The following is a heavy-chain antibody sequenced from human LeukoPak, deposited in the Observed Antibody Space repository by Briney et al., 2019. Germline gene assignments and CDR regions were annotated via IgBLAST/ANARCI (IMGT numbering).Heavy chain of an antibody. V-gene: IGHV3-30*18. CDR2: ISYDGSYQ. J-gene: IGHJ4*02. CDR3: AKDVATQLWYYFDF. D-gene: IGHD5-18*01. CDR1: GFTFSSYA. Sequence: GGSLRLSCAASGFTFSSYAMHWVRQTPGKGLEWVAIISYDGSYQYYLDSVKGRFTISRDNSKNTVFLQMNSLKPEDTAVYYCAKDVATQLWYYFDFWGQGTLVTVSS.